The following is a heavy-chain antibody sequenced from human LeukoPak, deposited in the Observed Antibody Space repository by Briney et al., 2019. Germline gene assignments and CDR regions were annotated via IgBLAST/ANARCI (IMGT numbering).Heavy chain of an antibody. CDR3: AKGSAYSSGWYKGAFDI. D-gene: IGHD6-19*01. CDR1: GFTFSSYA. V-gene: IGHV3-23*01. Sequence: PGGSLRLSCAASGFTFSSYAMSWVRQAPGKGLEWVSAISGSGGSTYYADSVKGRFTISRDNSKNTLYLQMNSLRAEDTAVYYCAKGSAYSSGWYKGAFDIWGQGTMVTVSS. J-gene: IGHJ3*02. CDR2: ISGSGGST.